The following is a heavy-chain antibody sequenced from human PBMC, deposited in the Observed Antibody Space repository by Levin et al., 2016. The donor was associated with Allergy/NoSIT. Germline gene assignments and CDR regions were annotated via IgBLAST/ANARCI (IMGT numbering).Heavy chain of an antibody. CDR1: GYTFSISG. D-gene: IGHD4-17*01. Sequence: ASVKVSCKTSGYTFSISGISWVRQAPGQGLEWMAWISPYSGNTNYAQKFQGRVTMTTDSSTSTTYMELRSLRSDDTAVYYCARDKDYVVDYWGQGTLVTVSS. CDR3: ARDKDYVVDY. V-gene: IGHV1-18*01. CDR2: ISPYSGNT. J-gene: IGHJ4*02.